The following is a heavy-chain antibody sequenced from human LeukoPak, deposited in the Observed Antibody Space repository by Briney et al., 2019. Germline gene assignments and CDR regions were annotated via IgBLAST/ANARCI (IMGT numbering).Heavy chain of an antibody. CDR3: AITYYDSSGYLLAFDI. V-gene: IGHV1-3*01. J-gene: IGHJ3*02. D-gene: IGHD3-22*01. CDR2: INAGNGNT. Sequence: ASVKVSCKASGYTFTSYAMHWVRQAPGQRLEWMGWINAGNGNTKYSQKFQGRVTITRDTSASTAYMELSSLRSEDTAVYYCAITYYDSSGYLLAFDIWGQGTMVTVSS. CDR1: GYTFTSYA.